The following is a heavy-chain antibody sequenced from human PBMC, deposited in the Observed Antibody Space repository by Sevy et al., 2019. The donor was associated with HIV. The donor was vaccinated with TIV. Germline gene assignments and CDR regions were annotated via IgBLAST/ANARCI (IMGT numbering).Heavy chain of an antibody. D-gene: IGHD2-21*01. Sequence: GGSLRLSCAASGFTFSSYSMNWVRQAPGKGLEWVSSISSSSSYIYYADSVKGRFTISRDNAKNSLYLQMNSLRAEDTAVYYCARAQRGILLSFGYWGQGTLVTVSS. CDR3: ARAQRGILLSFGY. CDR1: GFTFSSYS. J-gene: IGHJ4*02. CDR2: ISSSSSYI. V-gene: IGHV3-21*01.